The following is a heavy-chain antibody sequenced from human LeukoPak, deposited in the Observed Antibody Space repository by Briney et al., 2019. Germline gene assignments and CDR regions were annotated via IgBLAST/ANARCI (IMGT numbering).Heavy chain of an antibody. V-gene: IGHV7-4-1*02. Sequence: ASVKVSCKTSGGTFSTYAINWVRQAPGQGLEWMGWINTNTGNPTYAQGFTGRFVFSLDTSVSTAYLQISSLKAEDTAVYYCARLGAAHCSGGSCYYYYYGMDVWGQGTTVTVSS. CDR2: INTNTGNP. CDR3: ARLGAAHCSGGSCYYYYYGMDV. CDR1: GGTFSTYA. J-gene: IGHJ6*02. D-gene: IGHD2-15*01.